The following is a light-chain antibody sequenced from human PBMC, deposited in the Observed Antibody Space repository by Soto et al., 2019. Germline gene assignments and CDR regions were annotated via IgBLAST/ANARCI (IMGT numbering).Light chain of an antibody. Sequence: QSALTQPASVSXXXGQSITISCTGTSSDVGGYNYVSWYQQHPGKAPKLMIYEVSNRPSGVSNRFSGSKSGNTASLAISGLQAEDEADYYCSSYTSSDTYVFGTGTKLTVL. CDR2: EVS. CDR3: SSYTSSDTYV. J-gene: IGLJ1*01. CDR1: SSDVGGYNY. V-gene: IGLV2-14*01.